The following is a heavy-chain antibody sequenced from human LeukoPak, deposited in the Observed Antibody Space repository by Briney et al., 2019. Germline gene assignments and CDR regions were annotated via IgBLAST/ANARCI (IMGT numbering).Heavy chain of an antibody. CDR2: ISGSGGST. D-gene: IGHD3-22*01. V-gene: IGHV3-23*01. CDR1: GFTFSSYA. CDR3: AKAGYYYDSSGYY. J-gene: IGHJ4*02. Sequence: GGSLRLSCAASGFTFSSYAMSWVRQAPGKGLEWVSAISGSGGSTYYADSVKGWFTISRDNSKNTLYLQMNSLRAEDTAVYYCAKAGYYYDSSGYYWGQGTLVTVSS.